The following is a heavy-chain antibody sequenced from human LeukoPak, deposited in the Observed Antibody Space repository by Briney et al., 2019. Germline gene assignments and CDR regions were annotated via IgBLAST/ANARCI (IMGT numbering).Heavy chain of an antibody. CDR1: GGSFSGYY. CDR2: IYYSGST. Sequence: SETLSLTCAVYGGSFSGYYWSWIRQPPGKGLEWIGYIYYSGSTYYNPSLKSRVTISVDTSKNQFSLKLSSVTAADTAVYYCARGGNYYDTSGYYYVSWFDPWGQGTLVTVSS. J-gene: IGHJ5*02. CDR3: ARGGNYYDTSGYYYVSWFDP. D-gene: IGHD3-22*01. V-gene: IGHV4-30-4*08.